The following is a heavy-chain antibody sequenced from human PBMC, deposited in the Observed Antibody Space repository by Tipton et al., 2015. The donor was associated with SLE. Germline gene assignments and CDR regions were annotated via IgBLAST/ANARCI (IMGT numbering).Heavy chain of an antibody. CDR1: GYTFSTYW. CDR3: ARFTHGRLLDY. V-gene: IGHV5-51*06. CDR2: IYPGDSDA. J-gene: IGHJ4*02. Sequence: QSGAEVKEPGESLKISCQVSGYTFSTYWIAWVRQVPGKGLEWMGIIYPGDSDARYSPSFEGQVTISADKSLSAAYLQCTSLQASHTGIYYCARFTHGRLLDYWGQGSLVTVSS. D-gene: IGHD2-15*01.